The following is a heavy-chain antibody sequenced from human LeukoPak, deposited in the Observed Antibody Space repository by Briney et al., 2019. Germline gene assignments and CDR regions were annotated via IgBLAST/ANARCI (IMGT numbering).Heavy chain of an antibody. V-gene: IGHV4-59*01. CDR1: GGSISNYY. CDR2: IYYSGST. J-gene: IGHJ6*02. D-gene: IGHD3-22*01. Sequence: SETLSLTCTVAGGSISNYYWSWIRQPPGKGLEWIGDIYYSGSTNYNPSLKSRVTIAVDTSKNQFSLKLSSVTAADTAVYYCARALYYYDSSGYYYSGYYGMDVWGQGNTVTVS. CDR3: ARALYYYDSSGYYYSGYYGMDV.